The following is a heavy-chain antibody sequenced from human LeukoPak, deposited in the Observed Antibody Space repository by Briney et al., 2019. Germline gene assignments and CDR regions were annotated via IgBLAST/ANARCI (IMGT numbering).Heavy chain of an antibody. CDR2: INPNSGGT. D-gene: IGHD3-9*01. Sequence: GASVKVSCKASGYTFTGYYMHWVRQAPGQGLEWMGWINPNSGGTNYAQKFQGRVTMTRDTSISTAYMELSRLRSDDTAVYYCARAAGYDIPSGMDVWGQGTTVTVSS. V-gene: IGHV1-2*02. CDR3: ARAAGYDIPSGMDV. CDR1: GYTFTGYY. J-gene: IGHJ6*02.